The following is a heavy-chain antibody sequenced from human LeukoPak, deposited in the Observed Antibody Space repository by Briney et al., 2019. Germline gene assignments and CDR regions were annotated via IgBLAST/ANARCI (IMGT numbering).Heavy chain of an antibody. CDR2: ISTSGDST. D-gene: IGHD6-19*01. CDR1: GFTFCSQN. V-gene: IGHV3-21*01. CDR3: VKNGWLDY. Sequence: GGSLRLSCAASGFTFCSQNINWARQAPGKGLEWVAYISTSGDSTKYADSVEGRFTISRDNVENSLYLLMNSLRVDDTAVYYCVKNGWLDYWGQGIVVTVSS. J-gene: IGHJ4*02.